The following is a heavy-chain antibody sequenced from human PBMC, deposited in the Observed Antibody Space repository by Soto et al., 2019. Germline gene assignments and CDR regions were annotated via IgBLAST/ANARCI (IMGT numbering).Heavy chain of an antibody. D-gene: IGHD1-26*01. CDR3: VRYRSRDYYYGMDV. CDR1: GYSFDNYW. CDR2: IYPGDSDR. Sequence: GESLKISCKGSGYSFDNYWIGWVRQMPGKGLEWMAIIYPGDSDRRYSPSFQGQVTISADQSISTAYLQWSSLKASDTANYYCVRYRSRDYYYGMDVWGQGTTVTVSS. V-gene: IGHV5-51*01. J-gene: IGHJ6*02.